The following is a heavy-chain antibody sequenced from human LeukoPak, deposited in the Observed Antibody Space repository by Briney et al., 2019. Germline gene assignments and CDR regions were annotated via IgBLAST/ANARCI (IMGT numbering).Heavy chain of an antibody. CDR2: IYYSGST. D-gene: IGHD3-10*01. CDR3: ARERTMVRGMSWFDP. Sequence: SETLSLTCTVSGGSINNYYWSWIRQPPGKGLEWIGYIYYSGSTNYNPSLKSRVTISVDTSKNQFSLKLSSVTAADTAVYYCARERTMVRGMSWFDPGGQGTRVPVPS. J-gene: IGHJ5*02. V-gene: IGHV4-59*01. CDR1: GGSINNYY.